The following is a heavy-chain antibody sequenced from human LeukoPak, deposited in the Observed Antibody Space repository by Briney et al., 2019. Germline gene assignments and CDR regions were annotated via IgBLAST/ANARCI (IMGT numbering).Heavy chain of an antibody. CDR2: ISGSGDNT. CDR3: AKGSYYDSSGSFYFDY. Sequence: GGSLRLSCVASGFTFSTYTMNWVRQAPGKGLEWVSGISGSGDNTYYADSVKGRFTIPRDNSKNTLYVQVNSLGTEDTAAYYCAKGSYYDSSGSFYFDYWGQGTLVTVSS. CDR1: GFTFSTYT. J-gene: IGHJ4*02. V-gene: IGHV3-23*01. D-gene: IGHD3-22*01.